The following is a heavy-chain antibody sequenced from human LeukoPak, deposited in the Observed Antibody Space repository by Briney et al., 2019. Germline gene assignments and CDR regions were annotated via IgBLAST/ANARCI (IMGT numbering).Heavy chain of an antibody. CDR3: ARWYSSGWVFDY. D-gene: IGHD6-19*01. CDR1: GGTISSYY. J-gene: IGHJ4*02. V-gene: IGHV4-59*08. Sequence: SETLSLTCTVSGGTISSYYWNWIRQPPGKGLEWIGYIHYSGSTKYNPSLKSRVTISVDTSKNQFSLKLSSVIAADTAVYYCARWYSSGWVFDYWGQGTLVTVSS. CDR2: IHYSGST.